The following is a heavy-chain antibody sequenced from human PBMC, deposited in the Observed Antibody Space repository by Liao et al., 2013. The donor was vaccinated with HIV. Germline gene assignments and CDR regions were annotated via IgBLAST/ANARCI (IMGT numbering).Heavy chain of an antibody. V-gene: IGHV4-39*07. CDR3: ARGRHFWSGYKNSKFDY. CDR1: GGSISSSSYY. CDR2: IYYSGST. Sequence: QLQLQESGPGLVKPSETLSLTCTVSGGSISSSSYYWGWIRQPPGKGLEWIGSIYYSGSTYYNPSLKSRVNLSLDTSKNQISLKLRAVTAADTAVYYCARGRHFWSGYKNSKFDYWGQGTRVTVSS. D-gene: IGHD3-3*02. J-gene: IGHJ4*02.